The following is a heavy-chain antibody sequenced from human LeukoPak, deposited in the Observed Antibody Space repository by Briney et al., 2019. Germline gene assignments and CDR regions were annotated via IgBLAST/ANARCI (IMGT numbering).Heavy chain of an antibody. D-gene: IGHD1-26*01. J-gene: IGHJ4*02. CDR1: GFTFSSYA. CDR2: IYSGGST. CDR3: ARGSYYIDY. V-gene: IGHV3-66*01. Sequence: GGSLRLSCAASGFTFSSYAMSWVRQAPGKGLEWVSVIYSGGSTYYADSVKGRFTISRDNSKNTLYLQMNSLRAEDTAVYYCARGSYYIDYWGQGTLVTVSS.